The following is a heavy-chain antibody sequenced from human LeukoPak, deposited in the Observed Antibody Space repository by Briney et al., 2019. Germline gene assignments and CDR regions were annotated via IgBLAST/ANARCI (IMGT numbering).Heavy chain of an antibody. CDR2: IFVGSGNT. Sequence: SVKVSCKASGFTFTSSAVQWVRQARGQRLEWIGWIFVGSGNTNYAQKFQERVTITRDMSTSTAYMELSSLRSEDTAVYYCAAELGYSSSWYRDNWFDPWGQGTLVTVSS. V-gene: IGHV1-58*01. J-gene: IGHJ5*02. CDR3: AAELGYSSSWYRDNWFDP. CDR1: GFTFTSSA. D-gene: IGHD6-13*01.